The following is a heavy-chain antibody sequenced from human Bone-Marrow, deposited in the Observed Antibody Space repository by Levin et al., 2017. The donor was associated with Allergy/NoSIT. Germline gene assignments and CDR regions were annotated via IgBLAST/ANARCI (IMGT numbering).Heavy chain of an antibody. J-gene: IGHJ5*02. Sequence: ASVKVSCKASGYSFSDYRVHWVRQAPGQGLEWMGIINPETGNTTNAQKFQGRVTMTRDTSTSTVYMDLSRLTSDDTAVYYCARQFVTSGPWFDPWGQGTLVTVSS. CDR2: INPETGNT. D-gene: IGHD2-15*01. CDR3: ARQFVTSGPWFDP. CDR1: GYSFSDYR. V-gene: IGHV1-46*01.